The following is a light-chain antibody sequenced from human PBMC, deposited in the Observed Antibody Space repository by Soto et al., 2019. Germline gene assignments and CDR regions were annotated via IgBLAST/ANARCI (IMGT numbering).Light chain of an antibody. CDR3: QVWDSSSDHWV. V-gene: IGLV3-21*04. J-gene: IGLJ3*02. Sequence: SSELTKPPSVSVAPGKTARLTCGGNNIGSKSVHWYQQKSGQAPVLVIYYDSDRPSGIPERFSGSNSGNTATLTISRVEAGDEADYYCQVWDSSSDHWVFGGGTKLTVL. CDR2: YDS. CDR1: NIGSKS.